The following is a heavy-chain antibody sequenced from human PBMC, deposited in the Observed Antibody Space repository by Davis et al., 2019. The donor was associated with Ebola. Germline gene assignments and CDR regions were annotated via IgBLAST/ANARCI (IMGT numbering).Heavy chain of an antibody. CDR2: ISSSSSTI. CDR3: ARRFYDFWSGYPDYGMDV. D-gene: IGHD3-3*01. Sequence: GESLKIPCAASGFTFSSYSMNWVRQAPGKGPELVSYISSSSSTIYYADSVKGRFTISRDNAKNSLYLQMNSLRDEDTAVYYCARRFYDFWSGYPDYGMDVWGKGTTVTVSS. CDR1: GFTFSSYS. J-gene: IGHJ6*04. V-gene: IGHV3-48*02.